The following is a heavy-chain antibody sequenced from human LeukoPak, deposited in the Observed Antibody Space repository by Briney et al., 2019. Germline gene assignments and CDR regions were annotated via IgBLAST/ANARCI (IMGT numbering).Heavy chain of an antibody. D-gene: IGHD6-13*01. J-gene: IGHJ4*02. V-gene: IGHV3-23*01. CDR2: VSFSGGST. CDR1: GFTFSSYA. Sequence: GGSLRLSCAASGFTFSSYAMSWVRQAPGKGLEWVSAVSFSGGSTYFADSVKGRFTISRDNSKNTLYLQMNRLRADDTAVYYCAKVLSSTWFVDFWGQGTLVTVSS. CDR3: AKVLSSTWFVDF.